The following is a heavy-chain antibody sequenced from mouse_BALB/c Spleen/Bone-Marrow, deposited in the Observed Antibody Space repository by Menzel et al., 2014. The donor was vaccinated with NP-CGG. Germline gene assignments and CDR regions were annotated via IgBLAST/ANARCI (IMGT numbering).Heavy chain of an antibody. D-gene: IGHD1-2*01. CDR2: NSNGGGTT. V-gene: IGHV5-12-2*01. CDR3: ARRYDYGYGPFAY. Sequence: VKLQESGGGLVQPGGSLKLSCAASGFTFSNYTMSWIRQTPEKRLEWVAYNSNGGGTTYYPDTVKGRFTISRDNAKNTLYLQMSSLKSEDTAMYYCARRYDYGYGPFAYWGQGTLVTVSA. J-gene: IGHJ3*01. CDR1: GFTFSNYT.